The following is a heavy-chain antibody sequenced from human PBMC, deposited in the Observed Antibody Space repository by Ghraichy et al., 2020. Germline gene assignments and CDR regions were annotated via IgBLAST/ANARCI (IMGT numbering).Heavy chain of an antibody. Sequence: GGSLRLSCAASGFSHVWMSWVRQAPGKGLEWVGRIKSKTDGGTTDYATPVKDRFTISRDDSKNTLYLQMNSLKPEDTGVYYCTTGVARGNYPFDYWGQGTLVTVSS. CDR1: GFSHVW. CDR2: IKSKTDGGTT. V-gene: IGHV3-15*01. D-gene: IGHD1-7*01. CDR3: TTGVARGNYPFDY. J-gene: IGHJ4*02.